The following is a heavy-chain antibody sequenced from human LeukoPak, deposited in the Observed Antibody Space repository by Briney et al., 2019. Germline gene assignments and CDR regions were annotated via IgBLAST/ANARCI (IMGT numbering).Heavy chain of an antibody. V-gene: IGHV3-23*01. CDR1: GFTFSSYA. Sequence: GGSLRLSCAASGFTFSSYAMSWVRQAPGKGLEWVSNIGGSGESTYYADSVKGRFTISRDNSKNTVFLQMNSLSRDDTAVYYCARRGGSNGWGAFDVWGQGTTITVSS. J-gene: IGHJ3*01. D-gene: IGHD2-8*01. CDR3: ARRGGSNGWGAFDV. CDR2: IGGSGEST.